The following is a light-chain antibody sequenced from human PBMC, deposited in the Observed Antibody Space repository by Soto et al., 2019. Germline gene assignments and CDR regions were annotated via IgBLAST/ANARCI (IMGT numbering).Light chain of an antibody. CDR1: QTISNY. CDR3: QQSYNSPQT. V-gene: IGKV1-39*01. CDR2: AAS. Sequence: DIQMTQSPSSLSASVGDRVTVTCRASQTISNYLNWYQKKPGKAPKLLIYAASSLQRGVPSRFSGSGSGTDFTLTVDSLQPEDFATYSCQQSYNSPQTFGRGTKVDI. J-gene: IGKJ1*01.